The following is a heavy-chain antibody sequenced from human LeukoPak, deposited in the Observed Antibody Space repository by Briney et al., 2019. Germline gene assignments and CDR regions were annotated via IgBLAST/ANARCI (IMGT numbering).Heavy chain of an antibody. CDR2: IWYDGSNK. CDR3: ARILANWGSRRYTDY. V-gene: IGHV3-33*08. D-gene: IGHD7-27*01. CDR1: GFTFSSYS. J-gene: IGHJ4*02. Sequence: GGSLRLSCAASGFTFSSYSMNWVRQAPGKGPEWVAVIWYDGSNKYYADSVKGRFTISRDNAKNSLYLQMNSLRAEDTAVYYCARILANWGSRRYTDYWGQGTLVTVSS.